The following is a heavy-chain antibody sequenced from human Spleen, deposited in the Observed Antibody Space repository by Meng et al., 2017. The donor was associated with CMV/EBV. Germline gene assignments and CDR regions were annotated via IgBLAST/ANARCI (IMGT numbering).Heavy chain of an antibody. CDR3: ASSLKWGSSPAGLGYYGMEV. V-gene: IGHV1-69*10. D-gene: IGHD6-13*01. Sequence: SVKVSCKASGGTFSSYAISWVRQAPGQGLEWMGGIIPILGIANYVQKFQGRVTITADKSTSTAYMELSSLRSEDTAVYYCASSLKWGSSPAGLGYYGMEVWGQGTTVTVSS. CDR1: GGTFSSYA. J-gene: IGHJ6*02. CDR2: IIPILGIA.